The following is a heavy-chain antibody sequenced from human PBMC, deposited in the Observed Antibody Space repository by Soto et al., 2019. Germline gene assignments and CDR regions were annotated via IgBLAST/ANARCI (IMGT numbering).Heavy chain of an antibody. CDR3: ARLEITGTTGGLVDY. CDR2: IYYSGST. D-gene: IGHD1-7*01. J-gene: IGHJ4*02. CDR1: GVSVSSGSYY. Sequence: QVQLQESGPGLVKPSATLSLTCTVSGVSVSSGSYYWSWIRQPPGKGLEWIGYIYYSGSTNYNPSLKSRVTISVDTSKNQFSLKLSSVTAADTAVYYCARLEITGTTGGLVDYWGQGTLVTVSS. V-gene: IGHV4-61*01.